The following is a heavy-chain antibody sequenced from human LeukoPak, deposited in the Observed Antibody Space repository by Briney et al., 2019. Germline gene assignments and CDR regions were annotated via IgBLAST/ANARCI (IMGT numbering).Heavy chain of an antibody. CDR3: ARELAVAGTDYFDY. Sequence: PSETLSLTCTVSGGSISSGGYYWSWIRQHPGKGLEWIGYIYYSGSTYYNPSLKSRVTISVDTSKNQFSLKLSSVTAADTAVYYCARELAVAGTDYFDYWGQGTLVTVSS. D-gene: IGHD6-19*01. CDR1: GGSISSGGYY. CDR2: IYYSGST. J-gene: IGHJ4*02. V-gene: IGHV4-31*03.